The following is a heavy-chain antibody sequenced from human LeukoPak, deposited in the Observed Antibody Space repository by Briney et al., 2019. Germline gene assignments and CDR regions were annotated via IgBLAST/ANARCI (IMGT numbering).Heavy chain of an antibody. V-gene: IGHV4-59*01. J-gene: IGHJ5*02. D-gene: IGHD4-23*01. CDR1: GVSISSYY. CDR3: ARDKAPGGKRWFDP. CDR2: LSDVGTN. Sequence: PSQTLSLTCAVSGVSISSYYWSWIRQHPGKGLEWIGYLSDVGTNGYNPSLKGRVTISRDTSKNQFSLRLSSVTAADAAVYHCARDKAPGGKRWFDPWGQGALVIVSS.